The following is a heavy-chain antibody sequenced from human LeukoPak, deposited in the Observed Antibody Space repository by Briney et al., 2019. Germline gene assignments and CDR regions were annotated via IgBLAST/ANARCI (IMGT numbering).Heavy chain of an antibody. J-gene: IGHJ5*02. Sequence: PSETLSLTCTVSGGSISSYYWSWIRQPPGKGLEWIGYIYYSGSTNYNPSLKSRVTISVDTSKNQFSLKLSSVTAADTAVYYCARASRPRRITMVRGVITAMIVDPWGQGTLVTISS. V-gene: IGHV4-59*01. CDR3: ARASRPRRITMVRGVITAMIVDP. CDR2: IYYSGST. CDR1: GGSISSYY. D-gene: IGHD3-10*01.